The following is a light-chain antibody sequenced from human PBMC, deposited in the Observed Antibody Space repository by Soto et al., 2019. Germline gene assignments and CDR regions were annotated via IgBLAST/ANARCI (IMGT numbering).Light chain of an antibody. CDR1: KLGDKY. V-gene: IGLV3-1*01. CDR2: QNT. Sequence: SYELTQPPSVSVSPGQTASITCSGDKLGDKYASWYHQRPGQSPVLVIYQNTKRPSGIPERFSGSNPGNTATLTISGTQAMDEGDYFCQAWDSTEGVFGVGTKLTVL. CDR3: QAWDSTEGV. J-gene: IGLJ2*01.